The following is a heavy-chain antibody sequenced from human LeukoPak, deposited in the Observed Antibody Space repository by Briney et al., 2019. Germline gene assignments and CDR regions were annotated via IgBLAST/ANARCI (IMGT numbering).Heavy chain of an antibody. CDR2: IGGSGGHI. Sequence: GGSLRLSCAASGFTFSSYSMNWVRQAPGKGLELVSAIGGSGGHIYYADPARGRFTISRDSSKRMLYLHMNSLRAEDTALYYCAKVQKSGGHWDFFDYWGQGTLVTVSS. CDR1: GFTFSSYS. CDR3: AKVQKSGGHWDFFDY. V-gene: IGHV3-23*01. D-gene: IGHD1-26*01. J-gene: IGHJ4*02.